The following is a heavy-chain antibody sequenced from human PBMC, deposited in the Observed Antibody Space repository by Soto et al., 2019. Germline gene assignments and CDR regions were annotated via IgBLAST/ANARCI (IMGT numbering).Heavy chain of an antibody. D-gene: IGHD6-19*01. CDR3: ARDRLARGIPVAGRIDY. CDR1: GFIFSQYS. J-gene: IGHJ4*02. Sequence: GGSLRLSCAASGFIFSQYSMNWVRQAPGKGLEWVSSISSTGALMYYAESVKGRFTISRDDADNSLYLQMNSLRVEDTAVYYCARDRLARGIPVAGRIDYWGQGA. CDR2: ISSTGALM. V-gene: IGHV3-21*01.